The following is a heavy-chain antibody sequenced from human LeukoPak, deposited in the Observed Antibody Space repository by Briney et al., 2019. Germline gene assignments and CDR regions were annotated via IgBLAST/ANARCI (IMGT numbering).Heavy chain of an antibody. CDR1: GGSISSGGYS. V-gene: IGHV4-30-2*01. CDR2: IYHSGST. Sequence: SETLSLTCAVSGGSISSGGYSWSWIRQPPGKGLEWIGYIYHSGSTYYNPSLKSRVTISVDTSKNQFSLKLSSVTAADTAVYYCARGRYDSSGYRLGYWGQGTLVTVSS. J-gene: IGHJ4*02. D-gene: IGHD3-22*01. CDR3: ARGRYDSSGYRLGY.